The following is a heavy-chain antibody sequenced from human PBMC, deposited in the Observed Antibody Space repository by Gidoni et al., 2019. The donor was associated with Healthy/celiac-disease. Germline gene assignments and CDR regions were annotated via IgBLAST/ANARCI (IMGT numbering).Heavy chain of an antibody. CDR1: GFPFTSHA. V-gene: IGHV3-23*01. J-gene: IGHJ1*01. Sequence: EVQLLESGGGLVQPGGSLRLSCAASGFPFTSHAMSWGRQPPGKGLEGVSAISGSVGSTYYADSVKGRFTISRDNSKNTLYLQMNSLRAEDTAVYYCAKGYDSSGYYTEEYFQHWGQGTLVTVSS. CDR3: AKGYDSSGYYTEEYFQH. CDR2: ISGSVGST. D-gene: IGHD3-22*01.